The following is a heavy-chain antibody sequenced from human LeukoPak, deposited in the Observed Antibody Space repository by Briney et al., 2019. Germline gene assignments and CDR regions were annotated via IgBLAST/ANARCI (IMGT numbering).Heavy chain of an antibody. V-gene: IGHV1-8*02. CDR3: ARVPDYYGSGSYRGYFQH. J-gene: IGHJ1*01. Sequence: ASVKVSCKASGYTFTSYDINWVRQATGQGLEWMGWMNPNSGNTGYAQKLQGRVTMTTDTSTSTAYMELRSLRSDDTAVYYCARVPDYYGSGSYRGYFQHWGQGTLVTVSS. CDR2: MNPNSGNT. D-gene: IGHD3-10*01. CDR1: GYTFTSYD.